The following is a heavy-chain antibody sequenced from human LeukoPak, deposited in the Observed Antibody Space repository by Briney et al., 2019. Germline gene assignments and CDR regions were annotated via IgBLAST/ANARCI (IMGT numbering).Heavy chain of an antibody. Sequence: PGGSLRLSCAASGFTFSDYTMNWVRQAPGKGLEWVSYISGSSSTIYYADSVRGRFTISRDNAKNSLYLQMNSLRAEDTAVYYCAREVGATDYWGQGTLVTVSS. V-gene: IGHV3-48*04. CDR3: AREVGATDY. J-gene: IGHJ4*02. CDR2: ISGSSSTI. D-gene: IGHD1-26*01. CDR1: GFTFSDYT.